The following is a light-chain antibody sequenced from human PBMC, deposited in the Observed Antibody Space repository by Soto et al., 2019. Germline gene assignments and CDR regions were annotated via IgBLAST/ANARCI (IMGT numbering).Light chain of an antibody. CDR1: SSDVGGGYNY. J-gene: IGLJ2*01. V-gene: IGLV2-8*01. CDR2: EVS. Sequence: QSVLTQPPAASGPPGQSVTISCTGTSSDVGGGYNYVSWYQHHPGKVPKLMIYEVSKRPSGVPDRFYGSKSGNTASLTVSGLQAQDEADYFCTSYAGNNNFIFGGGTK. CDR3: TSYAGNNNFI.